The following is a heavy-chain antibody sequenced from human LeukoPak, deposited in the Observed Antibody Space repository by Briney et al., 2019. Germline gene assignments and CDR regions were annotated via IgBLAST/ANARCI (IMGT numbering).Heavy chain of an antibody. Sequence: ASVKVSCKASGGTFSSYAISWVRQAPGQGLEWMGWISAYNGNTNYAQKLQGRVTMTTDTSTSTAYMELRSLRSDDTAVYYCAREERGPYYYYYMDVWGKGTTVTVSS. J-gene: IGHJ6*03. CDR2: ISAYNGNT. CDR3: AREERGPYYYYYMDV. V-gene: IGHV1-18*01. CDR1: GGTFSSYA.